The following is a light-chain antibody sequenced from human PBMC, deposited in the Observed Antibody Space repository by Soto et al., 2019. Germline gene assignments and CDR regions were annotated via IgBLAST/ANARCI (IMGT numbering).Light chain of an antibody. J-gene: IGLJ7*01. CDR1: SSDVGGYNY. CDR3: SSYAGSNTIGV. Sequence: QSALTQPPSASGSPGQSVTISCTGTSSDVGGYNYVSWYQQHPGKAPKLMIYEVSKRPSGVPDRFSGSKSGNTASLTVSGLQAEDEADYYCSSYAGSNTIGVFGTGTQLTVL. CDR2: EVS. V-gene: IGLV2-8*01.